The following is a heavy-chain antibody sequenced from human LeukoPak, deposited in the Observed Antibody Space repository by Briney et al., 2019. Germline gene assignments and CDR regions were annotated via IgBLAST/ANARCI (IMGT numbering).Heavy chain of an antibody. CDR3: AKVVPYYYDSSGARGAFDI. D-gene: IGHD3-22*01. Sequence: DSIQGRFTISRDNAENSLYLQMNSLRAEDTAVYYCAKVVPYYYDSSGARGAFDIWGQGTMVTVSS. J-gene: IGHJ3*02. V-gene: IGHV3-21*04.